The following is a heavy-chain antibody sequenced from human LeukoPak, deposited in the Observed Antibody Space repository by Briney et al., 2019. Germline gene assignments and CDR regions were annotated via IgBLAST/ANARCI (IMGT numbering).Heavy chain of an antibody. Sequence: GGSLRLSCAVSGFTFSNEAMGWVRQLRGGGLEWVSTISPGGGTTYYAESMKGRFTISRDNARDSLYLQMNSLRAEDTALYYCAKDLEGASSWGQGTLVTVSS. CDR1: GFTFSNEA. J-gene: IGHJ4*02. CDR2: ISPGGGTT. CDR3: AKDLEGASS. V-gene: IGHV3-23*01. D-gene: IGHD3-3*01.